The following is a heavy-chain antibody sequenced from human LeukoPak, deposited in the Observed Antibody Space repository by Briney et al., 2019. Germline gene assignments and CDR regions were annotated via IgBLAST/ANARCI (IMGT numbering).Heavy chain of an antibody. CDR1: GGSISSGGYY. CDR2: IYYSGST. J-gene: IGHJ2*01. V-gene: IGHV4-31*03. CDR3: ASRFYDSSGYTHWYFDL. Sequence: TLSLTCTVSGGSISSGGYYWSWIRQHPGKGLERIGYIYYSGSTYYNPSLKSRVTISVDTSKNQFSLKLSSVTAADTAVYYCASRFYDSSGYTHWYFDLWGRGTLVTVSS. D-gene: IGHD3-22*01.